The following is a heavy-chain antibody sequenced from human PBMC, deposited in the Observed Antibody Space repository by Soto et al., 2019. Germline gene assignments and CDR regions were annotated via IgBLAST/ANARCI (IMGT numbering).Heavy chain of an antibody. CDR1: GFTVSSYG. V-gene: IGHV3-30*18. CDR2: ISNDGSIQ. D-gene: IGHD3-22*01. Sequence: QVQLMESGGSVLQPGRSLRLSCAASGFTVSSYGMHWVRQAPGKGLEWVTIISNDGSIQYYVDSVKGRFTGSRDNSQNTLFLEMNSLTAEDTATYYCAKDRRDSSGTCSRCFGMDVWGQGPTVTVSS. J-gene: IGHJ6*02. CDR3: AKDRRDSSGTCSRCFGMDV.